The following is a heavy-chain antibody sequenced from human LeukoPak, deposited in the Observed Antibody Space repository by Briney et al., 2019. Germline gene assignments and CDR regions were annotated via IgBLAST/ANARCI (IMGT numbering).Heavy chain of an antibody. J-gene: IGHJ4*02. D-gene: IGHD3-22*01. CDR2: IIPILGIA. V-gene: IGHV1-69*04. CDR3: ARGGGITMKIPNYYFDD. Sequence: ASVKVSCKASGGTFSSYAISWVRLAPGQGLGWMGRIIPILGIANYAQKFQGRVTITADKSTSTAYMELSSLRSEDTAVYYCARGGGITMKIPNYYFDDWGQGTLVTVSS. CDR1: GGTFSSYA.